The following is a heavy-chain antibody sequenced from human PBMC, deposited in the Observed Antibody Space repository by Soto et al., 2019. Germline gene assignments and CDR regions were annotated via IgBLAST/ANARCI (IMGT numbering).Heavy chain of an antibody. CDR1: GGSFSGYY. CDR2: INHSGST. Sequence: QVQLQQWGAGLLKPSETLSLTCAVYGGSFSGYYWSWIRQPPGKGLEWIGEINHSGSTNYNPSLKSRVTMSEDTAKNQFSLKLSSVTAADTAVYYCARGLLLWYGELSRRGDHHSYMDVWGKGTTVTVSS. D-gene: IGHD3-10*01. J-gene: IGHJ6*03. CDR3: ARGLLLWYGELSRRGDHHSYMDV. V-gene: IGHV4-34*01.